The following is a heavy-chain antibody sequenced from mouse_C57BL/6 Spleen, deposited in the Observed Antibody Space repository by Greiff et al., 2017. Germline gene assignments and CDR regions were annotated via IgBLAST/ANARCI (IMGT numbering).Heavy chain of an antibody. CDR3: ARLGYDYSWFAY. Sequence: QVQLQQPGAELVKPGASVKMSCKASGYTFTSYWMTWVKQRPGQGLEWIGDIYPGSGSTNYNEKFKSKATLTVDTSSSTAYMQLSSLTSEDSAVYYCARLGYDYSWFAYWGQGTLVTVSA. CDR1: GYTFTSYW. J-gene: IGHJ3*01. CDR2: IYPGSGST. V-gene: IGHV1-55*01. D-gene: IGHD2-4*01.